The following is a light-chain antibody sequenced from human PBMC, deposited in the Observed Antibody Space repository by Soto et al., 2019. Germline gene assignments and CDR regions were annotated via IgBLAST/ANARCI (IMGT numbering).Light chain of an antibody. CDR2: DVY. Sequence: QSVLTQPRSVSRSPGQSVTISCTGTSSNVGGYNYVSWYQHHPGKAPKLVIYDVYNRPSGVPDRFSGSKSDNTASLTISGLQAEDEADYYCCSYAGSNTFYVFGTGPKVTVL. CDR3: CSYAGSNTFYV. CDR1: SSNVGGYNY. V-gene: IGLV2-11*01. J-gene: IGLJ1*01.